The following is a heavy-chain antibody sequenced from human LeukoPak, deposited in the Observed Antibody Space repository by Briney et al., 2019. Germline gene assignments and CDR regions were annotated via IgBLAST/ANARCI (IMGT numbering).Heavy chain of an antibody. V-gene: IGHV3-21*01. J-gene: IGHJ4*02. CDR3: VRGDRRDF. Sequence: GGSLRLSCAASEFTFSNYWMNWVRQAPGKGLEWLSSIDSGGFSKFYADSVRGRFIISRDNAKRSLFLQLNSLRAEDTAVYYCVRGDRRDFWGQGTLVTVSS. CDR2: IDSGGFSK. D-gene: IGHD2-21*02. CDR1: EFTFSNYW.